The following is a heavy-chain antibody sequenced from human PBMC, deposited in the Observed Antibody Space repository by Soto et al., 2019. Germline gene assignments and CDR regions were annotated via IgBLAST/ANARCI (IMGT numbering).Heavy chain of an antibody. Sequence: SETLSLTCTVSGGSISSYYWSWIRQPPGKGLEWIGYIYYSGSTNYNPSLKSRVTISVDTSKNQFSLKLSSVTAADTAVYYCARGNTAMVYGMDVWGQGTTVTV. J-gene: IGHJ6*02. CDR1: GGSISSYY. CDR2: IYYSGST. D-gene: IGHD5-18*01. V-gene: IGHV4-59*01. CDR3: ARGNTAMVYGMDV.